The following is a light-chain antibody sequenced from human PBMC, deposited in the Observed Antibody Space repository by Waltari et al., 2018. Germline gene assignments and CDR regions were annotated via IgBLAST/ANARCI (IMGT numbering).Light chain of an antibody. V-gene: IGLV2-14*01. CDR1: SSDVGFFNY. J-gene: IGLJ3*02. Sequence: QSALTQPASVSWSPGQSITISCTGTSSDVGFFNYVSWYQQHPGKAPKLMIYDVSERPSGVSNRFSGSKSGNTASLTISGLQAEDEADYYCNSYAGSSSWVFGGGTKLTVL. CDR3: NSYAGSSSWV. CDR2: DVS.